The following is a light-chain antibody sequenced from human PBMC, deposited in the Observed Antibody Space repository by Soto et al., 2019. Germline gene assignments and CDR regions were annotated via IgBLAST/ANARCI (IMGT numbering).Light chain of an antibody. CDR3: CSFAVGSLVV. J-gene: IGLJ2*01. Sequence: QSALTQPRSVSESPGQSVTISCTGTNSDIGAYNFVSWYQQHPGEAPKLIIYDVTKRPPGVPDRFSGSKSGDTASLTISGLQADDEADYYCCSFAVGSLVVFGGGTKVTVL. V-gene: IGLV2-11*01. CDR2: DVT. CDR1: NSDIGAYNF.